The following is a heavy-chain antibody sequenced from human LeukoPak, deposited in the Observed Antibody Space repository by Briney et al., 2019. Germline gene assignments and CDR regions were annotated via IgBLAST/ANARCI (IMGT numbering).Heavy chain of an antibody. Sequence: GGSLRLSCAASGFTFSSNAMNWVRQAPGRGLEWISYISISGSDSYTNYADSVKGRFTISRDNAKNSLYLQMNSLRAEDTAIYYCARIYGSGSYYPYFDNWGQGTLVTVSS. J-gene: IGHJ4*02. CDR3: ARIYGSGSYYPYFDN. V-gene: IGHV3-21*05. CDR1: GFTFSSNA. CDR2: ISISGSDSYT. D-gene: IGHD3-10*01.